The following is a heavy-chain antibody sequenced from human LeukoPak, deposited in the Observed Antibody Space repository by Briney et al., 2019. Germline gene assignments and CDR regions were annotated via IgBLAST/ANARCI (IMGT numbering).Heavy chain of an antibody. V-gene: IGHV3-7*01. Sequence: PGGSLRLSCAASGLTFSTFWMNWVRQAPGKGLEWVANINPDGSENYFLDSVKGRFSISRDNANNLVYLQMSSLRAEDTALFYCMSSAGYWGQGTLVTVSS. CDR1: GLTFSTFW. CDR3: MSSAGY. J-gene: IGHJ4*02. CDR2: INPDGSEN. D-gene: IGHD5/OR15-5a*01.